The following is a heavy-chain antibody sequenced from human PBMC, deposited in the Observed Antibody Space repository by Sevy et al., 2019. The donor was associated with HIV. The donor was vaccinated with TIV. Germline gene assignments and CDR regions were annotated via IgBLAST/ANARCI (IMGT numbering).Heavy chain of an antibody. CDR3: ARAGGDCYSKNECWFVS. J-gene: IGHJ5*01. Sequence: GGSLRLSCAASGFTFSAYSMNWVRQAPGQGLEWVSYISSSSGTIYYADSVKGQFTISRDNAKSSLYLQMNGLRAEDTAVYDCARAGGDCYSKNECWFVSWGQGTLVTVSS. CDR2: ISSSSGTI. D-gene: IGHD2-21*01. CDR1: GFTFSAYS. V-gene: IGHV3-48*01.